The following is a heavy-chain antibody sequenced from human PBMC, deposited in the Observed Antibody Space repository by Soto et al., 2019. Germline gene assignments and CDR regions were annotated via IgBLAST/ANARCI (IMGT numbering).Heavy chain of an antibody. CDR2: ISGYNGYT. CDR3: ARDTTYSTGWPFND. Sequence: GASVKVSCKASGYTFTSYGISWVRQAPGQGLEWMGWISGYNGYTNYALKLQGRVTMTTDTSTNTAYMELRSLSSDDTAVYYCARDTTYSTGWPFNDWGQGTLVTVSS. V-gene: IGHV1-18*01. J-gene: IGHJ4*02. D-gene: IGHD6-19*01. CDR1: GYTFTSYG.